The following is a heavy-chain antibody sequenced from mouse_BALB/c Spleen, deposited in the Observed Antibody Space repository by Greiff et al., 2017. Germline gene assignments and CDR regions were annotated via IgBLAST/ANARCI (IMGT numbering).Heavy chain of an antibody. CDR3: ARSPYYYGSSHYFDY. Sequence: EVQLQESGPGLVKPSQSLSLTCTVTGYSITSDYAWNWIRQFPGNKLEWMGYISYSGSTSYNPSLKSRISITRDTSKNQFFLQLNSVTTEDTATYYCARSPYYYGSSHYFDYWGQGTTLTVSS. J-gene: IGHJ2*01. CDR2: ISYSGST. D-gene: IGHD1-1*01. CDR1: GYSITSDYA. V-gene: IGHV3-2*02.